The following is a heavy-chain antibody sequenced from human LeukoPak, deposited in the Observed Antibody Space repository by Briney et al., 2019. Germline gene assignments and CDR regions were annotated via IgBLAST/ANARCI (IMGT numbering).Heavy chain of an antibody. J-gene: IGHJ4*02. D-gene: IGHD3-10*01. V-gene: IGHV1-8*01. CDR3: ARPRGVEHYYFDY. CDR1: GYTFTSYD. Sequence: ASVKVSCKASGYTFTSYDINWLRQATGQGLEWMGWMNPNSGNTGYAQKFQGRVAMTRNTSISTAYMELSSLRSEDTAVYYCARPRGVEHYYFDYWGQGTLVTVSS. CDR2: MNPNSGNT.